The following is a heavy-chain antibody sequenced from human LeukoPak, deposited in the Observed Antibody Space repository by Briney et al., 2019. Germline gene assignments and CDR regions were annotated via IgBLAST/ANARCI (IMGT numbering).Heavy chain of an antibody. V-gene: IGHV1-18*01. CDR3: AREPSRSYYDSSGSLDY. CDR2: ISAYNGNT. CDR1: GYTFTSYG. Sequence: ASVKVSCKASGYTFTSYGISWVRQAPGQGPEWMGWISAYNGNTNYAQKLQGRVTMTTDTSTSTAYMELRSLRSDDTAVYYCAREPSRSYYDSSGSLDYWGQGTLVTVSS. J-gene: IGHJ4*02. D-gene: IGHD3-22*01.